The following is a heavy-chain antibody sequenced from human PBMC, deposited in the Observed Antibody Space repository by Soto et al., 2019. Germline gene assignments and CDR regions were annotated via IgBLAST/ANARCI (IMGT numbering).Heavy chain of an antibody. Sequence: QVQLQQWGAGLLKPSETLSLTCAVYGGSFSGYYWNWIRQPPGKGLEWIGEINHSGSTNYNPSLKSRVTISLDTSKNQFSLKLSSMTAADTAVYYCARGYGRYFDYWGQGTLVTVSS. D-gene: IGHD3-10*01. CDR1: GGSFSGYY. V-gene: IGHV4-34*01. CDR2: INHSGST. CDR3: ARGYGRYFDY. J-gene: IGHJ4*02.